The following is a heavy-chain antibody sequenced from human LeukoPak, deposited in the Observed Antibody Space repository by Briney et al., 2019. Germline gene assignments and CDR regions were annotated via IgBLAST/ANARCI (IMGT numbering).Heavy chain of an antibody. CDR3: ARHSRSAYTGYENAFDI. D-gene: IGHD5-12*01. V-gene: IGHV4-39*01. Sequence: SETPSLTCTVSGDSISSSSYCWDWIRQPPGKGLEWIGNIYNSANTHYNPSLKTRITMSVDTSKNQFSLKLNSVTAADTGIYYCARHSRSAYTGYENAFDIWCQVTMVTVSS. CDR2: IYNSANT. J-gene: IGHJ3*02. CDR1: GDSISSSSYC.